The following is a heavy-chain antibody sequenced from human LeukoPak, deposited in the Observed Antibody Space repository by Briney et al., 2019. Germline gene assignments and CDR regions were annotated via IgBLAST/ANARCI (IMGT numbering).Heavy chain of an antibody. J-gene: IGHJ4*02. D-gene: IGHD2-2*01. Sequence: GGSLRLSCAASGFTFSNYAMHWVRQAPGKGLEWVSYIGVGDSPIHYADSVKGRFTISRDNAKNSVYLQMNSLRAEDTAVYYCARRCSSTSCLQYWGQGTLVTVSS. CDR3: ARRCSSTSCLQY. CDR1: GFTFSNYA. V-gene: IGHV3-48*04. CDR2: IGVGDSPI.